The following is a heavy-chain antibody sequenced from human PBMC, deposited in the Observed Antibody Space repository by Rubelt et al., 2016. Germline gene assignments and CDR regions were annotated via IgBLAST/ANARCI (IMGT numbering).Heavy chain of an antibody. CDR1: GGSVSSGSYY. V-gene: IGHV4-61*01. CDR2: IYYSGST. J-gene: IGHJ4*02. D-gene: IGHD3-3*01. CDR3: ARGKRFLEWPMEY. Sequence: QVQLQQWGAGLLKPSETLSLTCAVYGGSVSSGSYYWSWIRQPPGKGLEWIGSIYYSGSTYYNPSLKSRVTISVDTSKNQFSLNLSSVTAADTAVYYGARGKRFLEWPMEYWGQGTLVTVSS.